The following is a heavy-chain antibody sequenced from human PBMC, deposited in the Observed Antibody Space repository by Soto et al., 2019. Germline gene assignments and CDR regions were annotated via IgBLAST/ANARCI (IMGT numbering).Heavy chain of an antibody. J-gene: IGHJ4*02. CDR3: AKDSTYYYDSSGSYFDY. Sequence: GGSLRLSCAASGFTFDDYAMHWVRQAPGKGLEWVSGISWNSGSIGYADSVKGRFTISRDNAKNSLYLQMNSLRAEDTALYYCAKDSTYYYDSSGSYFDYWGQGTLVTVSS. CDR2: ISWNSGSI. D-gene: IGHD3-22*01. V-gene: IGHV3-9*01. CDR1: GFTFDDYA.